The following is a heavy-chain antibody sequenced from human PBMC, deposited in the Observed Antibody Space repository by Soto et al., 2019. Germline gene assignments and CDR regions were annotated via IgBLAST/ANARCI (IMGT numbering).Heavy chain of an antibody. J-gene: IGHJ6*02. V-gene: IGHV2-70*04. CDR1: GFSLSTSGMR. CDR2: IDWDDDK. Sequence: TLVNPTQTLTLTCTFSGFSLSTSGMRVSWIRQPPGKALEWLARIDWDDDKFYSTSLKTRLTISKDTSKNQVVLTMTNMDPVDTATYYCARNPYYYYSMDVWGQGTTVTVSS. CDR3: ARNPYYYYSMDV.